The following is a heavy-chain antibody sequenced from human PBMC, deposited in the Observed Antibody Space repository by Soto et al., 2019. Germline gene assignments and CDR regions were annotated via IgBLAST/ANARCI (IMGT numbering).Heavy chain of an antibody. CDR1: GYTFVSYG. CDR3: SRDAQKWLVAAFDL. Sequence: QVQRVQSGAEVKEPGASVKVSCKASGYTFVSYGISWVRQAPGLGLEWMGWISPYNGNTKYAQKFQGRDNTTTETSTSTVYMELRSLRSAATDVYYCSRDAQKWLVAAFDLCGQETMVAVSS. D-gene: IGHD6-19*01. V-gene: IGHV1-18*01. CDR2: ISPYNGNT. J-gene: IGHJ3*01.